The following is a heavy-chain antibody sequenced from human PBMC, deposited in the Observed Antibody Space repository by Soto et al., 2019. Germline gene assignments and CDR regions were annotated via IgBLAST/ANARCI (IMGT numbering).Heavy chain of an antibody. Sequence: AASVKVSCKASGYTFTSYGISWVRQAPGQGLEWMGWISAYNGNTNYAQKLQGRVTMTTDTSTSTAYMELRSLRSDDTAVYYCARDDLRYFDWLAYYYYGMDVWGQGTTVTVSS. V-gene: IGHV1-18*04. J-gene: IGHJ6*02. CDR2: ISAYNGNT. D-gene: IGHD3-9*01. CDR3: ARDDLRYFDWLAYYYYGMDV. CDR1: GYTFTSYG.